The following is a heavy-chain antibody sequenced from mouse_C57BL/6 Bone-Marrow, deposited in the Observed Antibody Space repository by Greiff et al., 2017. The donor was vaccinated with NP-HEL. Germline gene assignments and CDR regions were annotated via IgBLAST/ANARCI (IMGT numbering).Heavy chain of an antibody. D-gene: IGHD2-1*01. CDR1: GFNFTAYY. CDR2: IDPEDGET. J-gene: IGHJ4*01. Sequence: VQLQQSGAELVKPGASVKLSCTASGFNFTAYYMHWVKQRPEQGLEWIGRIDPEDGETNYAPKFQGKATITADTSSNTAYLQLSSLTSEDTAVYYCARRFMRKLPDYYAMDYWGQGTSVTVSS. V-gene: IGHV14-2*01. CDR3: ARRFMRKLPDYYAMDY.